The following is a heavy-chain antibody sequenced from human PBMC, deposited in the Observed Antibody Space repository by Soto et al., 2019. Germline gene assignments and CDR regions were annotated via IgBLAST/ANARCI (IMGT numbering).Heavy chain of an antibody. V-gene: IGHV4-30-2*01. CDR1: GGSISSGGYS. D-gene: IGHD6-6*01. Sequence: QLQLQESGSGLVKPSQTLSLTCAVSGGSISSGGYSWGWIRQPPGKGLEWIGYIYHSGSTYYNPSLKSRVTISVDRSKNQFSLKLSSVTAADTAVYYCARSIAARRGDNWFDPWGQGTLVTVSS. J-gene: IGHJ5*02. CDR2: IYHSGST. CDR3: ARSIAARRGDNWFDP.